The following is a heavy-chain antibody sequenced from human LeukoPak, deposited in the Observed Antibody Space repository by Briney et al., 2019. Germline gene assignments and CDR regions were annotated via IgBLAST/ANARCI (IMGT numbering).Heavy chain of an antibody. Sequence: GESLKISCKGSGYSFTSYWIGWVRQMPGKGLEWMGIIYPGDSDTRYSPSFQGQVTISADKSISTAYLQWSGLKASDTAMYYCARRSIAAAGLGFYYYMDVWGKGTTVTVSS. D-gene: IGHD6-13*01. CDR3: ARRSIAAAGLGFYYYMDV. V-gene: IGHV5-51*01. CDR1: GYSFTSYW. J-gene: IGHJ6*03. CDR2: IYPGDSDT.